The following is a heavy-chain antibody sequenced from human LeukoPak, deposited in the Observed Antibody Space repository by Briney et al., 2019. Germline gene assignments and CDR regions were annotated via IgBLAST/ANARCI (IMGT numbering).Heavy chain of an antibody. CDR2: IFYSGST. CDR1: GGSIRSFY. D-gene: IGHD3-3*01. V-gene: IGHV4-59*08. CDR3: ARHGSGYYFFDY. Sequence: PSETLSLTCTVSGGSIRSFYWSWIRQPPGKRLEWIGYIFYSGSTNYNPSLKSRVTISVDTSKNQFSLKLSSVTAADTAVYYCARHGSGYYFFDYWGQGTLVTVSS. J-gene: IGHJ4*02.